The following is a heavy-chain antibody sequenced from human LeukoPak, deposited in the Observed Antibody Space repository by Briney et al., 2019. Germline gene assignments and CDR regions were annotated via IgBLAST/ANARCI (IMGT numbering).Heavy chain of an antibody. J-gene: IGHJ6*03. CDR3: ARRYSSSAITYYYYYYYMDV. CDR2: INTNTGNP. CDR1: GYTFTSYA. V-gene: IGHV7-4-1*02. Sequence: GASVKVSCKASGYTFTSYAMNWVRQAPGQGLEWMGWINTNTGNPTYAQGFTGRFVFSLDTSVSTAYLQISSLKAEDTAVYYCARRYSSSAITYYYYYYYMDVWGKGTTVTVSS. D-gene: IGHD6-6*01.